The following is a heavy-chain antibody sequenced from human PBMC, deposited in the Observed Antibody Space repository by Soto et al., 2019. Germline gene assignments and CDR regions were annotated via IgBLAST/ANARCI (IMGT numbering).Heavy chain of an antibody. CDR2: IYYSGST. D-gene: IGHD2-15*01. CDR1: GGSISSYY. J-gene: IGHJ4*02. V-gene: IGHV4-59*08. CDR3: ARSLGYCSGGSCYKFDY. Sequence: SETLSLTCTVSGGSISSYYWSWIRQPPGKGLEWIGYIYYSGSTNYNPSLKSRVTISVDTSKNQFSLKLSSVTAADTAVYYCARSLGYCSGGSCYKFDYWGQGTLVTVS.